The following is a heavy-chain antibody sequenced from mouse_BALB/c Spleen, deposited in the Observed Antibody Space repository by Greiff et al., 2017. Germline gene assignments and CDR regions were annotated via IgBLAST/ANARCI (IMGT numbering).Heavy chain of an antibody. Sequence: EVKLMESGGGLVKPGGSLKLSCAASGFTFSDYYMYWVRQTPEKRLEWVATISDGGSYTYYPDSVKGRFTISRDNAKNNLYLQMSSLKSEDTAMYYCARADDGYYMGAMDYWGQGTSVTVSS. CDR1: GFTFSDYY. D-gene: IGHD2-3*01. J-gene: IGHJ4*01. V-gene: IGHV5-4*02. CDR3: ARADDGYYMGAMDY. CDR2: ISDGGSYT.